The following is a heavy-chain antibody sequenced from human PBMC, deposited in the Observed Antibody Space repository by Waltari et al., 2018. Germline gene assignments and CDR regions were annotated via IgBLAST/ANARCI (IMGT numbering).Heavy chain of an antibody. J-gene: IGHJ4*02. Sequence: EVQLVESGGGLVQPGGSLRLSCAASGFTFSNSWMAWVRQAPGKGREWVANIKPDGSESHYVDSVQGRFTVSRDNTQNLLYLQMNTLRVDDTAVYYCSLSLNSWGQGTLVTVSP. CDR1: GFTFSNSW. CDR2: IKPDGSES. V-gene: IGHV3-7*01. CDR3: SLSLNS.